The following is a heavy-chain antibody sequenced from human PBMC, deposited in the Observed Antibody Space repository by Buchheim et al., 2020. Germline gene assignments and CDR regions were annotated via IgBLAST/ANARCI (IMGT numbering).Heavy chain of an antibody. D-gene: IGHD2-2*01. CDR2: INHSGST. CDR1: GGSFSGYY. Sequence: QVQLQQWGAGLLKPSETLSLTCAVYGGSFSGYYWSWIRQPPGKGLEWIGEINHSGSTNYNPSLKSRVPISVDTSEHQFSLKLSSVTAADTAVYYCARGTLDCSSTSCYHRPDYWGQGTL. CDR3: ARGTLDCSSTSCYHRPDY. J-gene: IGHJ4*02. V-gene: IGHV4-34*01.